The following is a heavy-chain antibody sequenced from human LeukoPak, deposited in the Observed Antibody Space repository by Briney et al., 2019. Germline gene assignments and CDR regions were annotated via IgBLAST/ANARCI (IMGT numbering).Heavy chain of an antibody. CDR1: GFTFSNFW. D-gene: IGHD3-3*01. CDR2: IKQDGSEK. CDR3: ARAGVSIFGGGTSIFGVGSSSYYYNMDV. V-gene: IGHV3-7*01. Sequence: PGRSLRLSCEASGFTFSNFWMSWVRQAPGKGLEWVANIKQDGSEKYSVDSVKGRFTISRDNARNSLYLQMNSLRAEDTALYYCARAGVSIFGGGTSIFGVGSSSYYYNMDVWGKGTTVTVSS. J-gene: IGHJ6*03.